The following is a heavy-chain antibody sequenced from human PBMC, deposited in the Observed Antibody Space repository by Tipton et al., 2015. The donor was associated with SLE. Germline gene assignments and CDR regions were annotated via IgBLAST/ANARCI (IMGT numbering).Heavy chain of an antibody. D-gene: IGHD4-17*01. CDR2: INHSGST. V-gene: IGHV4-34*01. Sequence: TLSLTCAVYGGSFSGYYWSWIRQPPGKGLEWIGEINHSGSTNYNPSLKSRVTISVDTSKNQFSLKLSSVTAADTAVYYCARGGYGDPFDYWGQGPLVTVSS. CDR1: GGSFSGYY. CDR3: ARGGYGDPFDY. J-gene: IGHJ4*02.